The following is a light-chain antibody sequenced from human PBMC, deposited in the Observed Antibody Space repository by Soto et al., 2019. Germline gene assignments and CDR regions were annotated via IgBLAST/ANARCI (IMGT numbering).Light chain of an antibody. V-gene: IGLV1-40*01. Sequence: QSVLTQPPSVSGAPGQGVTISCTGSSSNIGAGYDVHWYQQVPGTAPKLLIFGTSNRPSGVPDRFSGSKSGTSASLAITGLQAEDEDDYYCQSSYNRLSGSEVFGGGTKVTVL. CDR2: GTS. J-gene: IGLJ3*02. CDR3: QSSYNRLSGSEV. CDR1: SSNIGAGYD.